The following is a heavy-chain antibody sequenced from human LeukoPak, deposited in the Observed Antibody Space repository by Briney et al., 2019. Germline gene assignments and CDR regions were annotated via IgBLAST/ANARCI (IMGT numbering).Heavy chain of an antibody. CDR2: ISSNGGSA. D-gene: IGHD6-13*01. J-gene: IGHJ4*02. Sequence: GGSLRLSCAASGFTFSRYAMHWVRQAPGKGLEYVSAISSNGGSAYYANSVKGRFTISRDNSKNTLYLQMGSLRAEDMAVYYCARRAGTLYYFDYWGQGTLVTVSS. CDR3: ARRAGTLYYFDY. CDR1: GFTFSRYA. V-gene: IGHV3-64*01.